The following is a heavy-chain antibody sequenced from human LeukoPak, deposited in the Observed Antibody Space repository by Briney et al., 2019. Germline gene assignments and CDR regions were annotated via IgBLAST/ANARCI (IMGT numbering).Heavy chain of an antibody. CDR1: GYTFTSYA. J-gene: IGHJ4*02. CDR3: ARDPLYGSGSYYPYYFDY. CDR2: INAGNGNT. V-gene: IGHV1-3*01. Sequence: GASVKVSCKASGYTFTSYAMHWVRQAPGQRLEWMGWINAGNGNTKYSQKFQGRVTITRDTSASTAYMELSSLRSEDTAVYYCARDPLYGSGSYYPYYFDYWGQGTLVTVSS. D-gene: IGHD3-10*01.